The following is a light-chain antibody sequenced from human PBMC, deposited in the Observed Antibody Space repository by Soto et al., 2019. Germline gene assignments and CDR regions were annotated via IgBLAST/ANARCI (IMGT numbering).Light chain of an antibody. CDR3: QQYGRSPMFT. Sequence: PGDRATLSCRASKSVSSDYLAWYQQKPGQAPRLLIYGASRGAAGIPDRFSGSGSGTDFTLTISRLEPEDFAVDFCQQYGRSPMFTFGQGTKLEVK. CDR1: KSVSSDY. CDR2: GAS. J-gene: IGKJ2*01. V-gene: IGKV3-20*01.